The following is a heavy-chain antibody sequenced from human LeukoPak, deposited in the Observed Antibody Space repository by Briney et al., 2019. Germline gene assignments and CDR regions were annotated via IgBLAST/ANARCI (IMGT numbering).Heavy chain of an antibody. CDR1: GGPFSGYF. Sequence: KPSETLSLTCAVSGGPFSGYFWSWIRQSSGKGLEWIGEIHNSGTTNYNPSLNSRVTISEDTSKNQFYLNLSSATAADTAVYYCARRYYYNLGSFPFDFWGQGTLVTVSS. CDR2: IHNSGTT. J-gene: IGHJ4*02. D-gene: IGHD3-10*01. CDR3: ARRYYYNLGSFPFDF. V-gene: IGHV4-34*01.